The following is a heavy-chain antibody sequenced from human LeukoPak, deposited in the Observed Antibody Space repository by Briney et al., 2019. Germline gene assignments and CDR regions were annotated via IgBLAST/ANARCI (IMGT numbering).Heavy chain of an antibody. D-gene: IGHD3-16*01. J-gene: IGHJ4*02. CDR3: ARDDDDEGPD. Sequence: GGSLRLSCAGSGFSVSITYMSWIRQAPGKGLEWDSVIYSSNNTYYADSVKGRFIISRDNSKGTLYLQMNDLRAEDTAVYYCARDDDDEGPDWGQGTLVTVSS. CDR1: GFSVSITY. V-gene: IGHV3-66*01. CDR2: IYSSNNT.